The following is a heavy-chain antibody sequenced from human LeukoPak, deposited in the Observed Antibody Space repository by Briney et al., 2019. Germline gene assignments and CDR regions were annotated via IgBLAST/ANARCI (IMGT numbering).Heavy chain of an antibody. D-gene: IGHD5-18*01. J-gene: IGHJ6*03. CDR3: ARESLVDTAMVHRGYYYYYYMDV. CDR2: IYTSGST. Sequence: PSETLSLTCTVSGGSISSYYWSWIRQPAGKGLEWIGRIYTSGSTNYNPSLKSRVTMSVDTSKNQFSLKLSSVTAADTAVYYCARESLVDTAMVHRGYYYYYYMDVWGKGTTVTVSS. V-gene: IGHV4-4*07. CDR1: GGSISSYY.